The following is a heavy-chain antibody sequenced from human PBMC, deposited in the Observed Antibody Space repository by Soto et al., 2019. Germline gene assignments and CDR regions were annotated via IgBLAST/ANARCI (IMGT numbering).Heavy chain of an antibody. J-gene: IGHJ5*02. Sequence: SQTLSLTCAISGDSVSSNSAAWNWIRQSPSRGLEWLGRTYYRSKWYNDYAVSVKSRITINPDTSKNQFSLQLNSVTPEDTAVYYCARLHSSKFFSLAAAGESNWFDPWGQGTLVTV. CDR1: GDSVSSNSAA. CDR2: TYYRSKWYN. CDR3: ARLHSSKFFSLAAAGESNWFDP. D-gene: IGHD6-13*01. V-gene: IGHV6-1*01.